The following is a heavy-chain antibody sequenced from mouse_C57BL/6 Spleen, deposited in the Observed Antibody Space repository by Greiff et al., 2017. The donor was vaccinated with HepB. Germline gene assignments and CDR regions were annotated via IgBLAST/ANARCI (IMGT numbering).Heavy chain of an antibody. CDR3: ARGRYYGYDGYYFDY. V-gene: IGHV1-53*01. J-gene: IGHJ2*01. Sequence: VQLQQPGTELVKPGASVKLSCKASGYTFTSYWMHWVKQRPGQGLEWIGNINPSNGGTNYNEKFKSKATLTVDKSSSTAYMKLSSLTSEDSAVYYWARGRYYGYDGYYFDYWGQGTTLTVSS. CDR1: GYTFTSYW. D-gene: IGHD2-2*01. CDR2: INPSNGGT.